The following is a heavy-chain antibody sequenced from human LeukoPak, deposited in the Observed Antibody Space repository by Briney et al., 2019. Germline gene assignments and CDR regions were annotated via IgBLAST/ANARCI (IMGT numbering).Heavy chain of an antibody. CDR3: ARVSGVRNWFDP. D-gene: IGHD2-8*01. CDR2: INPNSGGT. CDR1: GYTFTGYY. V-gene: IGHV1-2*02. Sequence: ASVKVSCKASGYTFTGYYMHWVRQAPGQGLEWMGWINPNSGGTNYAQKFQGRVTMTRDTSISTAYMELSRLRSDDTAVYYCARVSGVRNWFDPWGQGTLVTVSS. J-gene: IGHJ5*02.